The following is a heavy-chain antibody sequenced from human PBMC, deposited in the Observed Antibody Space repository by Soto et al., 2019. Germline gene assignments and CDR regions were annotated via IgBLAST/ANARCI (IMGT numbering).Heavy chain of an antibody. V-gene: IGHV5-51*01. J-gene: IGHJ5*02. D-gene: IGHD3-22*01. CDR3: ARRDKSGYFNWFDP. Sequence: GESLKISCRTSGYRFTSYWIAWVRQMPGKGLEWMGIIFPSDSDTRYSPSFQGQVTISADRSTSTVFLQWASLKASDTAVYFCARRDKSGYFNWFDPWGQGTLVTVSS. CDR1: GYRFTSYW. CDR2: IFPSDSDT.